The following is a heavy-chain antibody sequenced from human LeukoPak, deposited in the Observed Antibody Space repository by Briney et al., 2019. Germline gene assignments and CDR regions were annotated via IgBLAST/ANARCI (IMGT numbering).Heavy chain of an antibody. D-gene: IGHD2-15*01. CDR1: GYSFTSYW. CDR2: IYPGDSDT. CDR3: ARRARLVVVVDAFDI. V-gene: IGHV5-51*01. J-gene: IGHJ3*02. Sequence: GESLKISCKGSGYSFTSYWIGWVRQMPGKGLEWMGIIYPGDSDTRYSPSFQGQVTISADKSISTAYLQWSSLKASDTAMYYCARRARLVVVVDAFDIWGQGTMVTVSS.